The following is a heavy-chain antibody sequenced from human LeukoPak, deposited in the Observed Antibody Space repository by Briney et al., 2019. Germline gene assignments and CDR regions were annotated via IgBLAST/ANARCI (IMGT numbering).Heavy chain of an antibody. CDR3: AKQRGDASLSES. D-gene: IGHD2-21*02. V-gene: IGHV1-2*02. J-gene: IGHJ5*02. CDR2: INPNSGAT. Sequence: ASVKVSCKASGYTFTGYYMHWVRQAPRQGLEWMGWINPNSGATSYLQKFQGRVTMTRDTSITTAYMELGSLRSDDTAVYYCAKQRGDASLSESWGQGTLVTVSS. CDR1: GYTFTGYY.